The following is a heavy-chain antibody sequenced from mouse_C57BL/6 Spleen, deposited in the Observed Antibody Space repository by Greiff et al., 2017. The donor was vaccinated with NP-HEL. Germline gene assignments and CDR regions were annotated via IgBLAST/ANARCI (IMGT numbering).Heavy chain of an antibody. Sequence: QVQLQQPGAELVRPGSSVKLSCKASGYTFTSYWMDWVKQRPGQGLEWIGNIYPSDSETHYNQKFKDKATLTVDKSSSTAYMQLSSLTSEDSAVYFCARYGSRYYFDYWGQGTTLTVSS. V-gene: IGHV1-61*01. D-gene: IGHD1-1*01. CDR1: GYTFTSYW. CDR2: IYPSDSET. J-gene: IGHJ2*01. CDR3: ARYGSRYYFDY.